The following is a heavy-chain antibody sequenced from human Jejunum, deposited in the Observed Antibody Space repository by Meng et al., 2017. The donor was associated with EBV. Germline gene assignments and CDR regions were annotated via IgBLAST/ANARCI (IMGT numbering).Heavy chain of an antibody. J-gene: IGHJ5*02. Sequence: QLQLQGSGPGLVKPSETLSLTCTVSGGSIRSSGYSWGWIRQPPGKGLQWIGSIYDSGTTYYNPSLRSRVTISVDTSKNQFSLKLNSVTAADTAVYYCARAGYCSSTTCPRWFDPWGQGTLVTVSS. CDR2: IYDSGTT. CDR3: ARAGYCSSTTCPRWFDP. D-gene: IGHD2-2*01. CDR1: GGSIRSSGYS. V-gene: IGHV4-39*07.